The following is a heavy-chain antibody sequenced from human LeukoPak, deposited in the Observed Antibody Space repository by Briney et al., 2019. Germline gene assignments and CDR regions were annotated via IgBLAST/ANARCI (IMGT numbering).Heavy chain of an antibody. CDR1: GLTFSSFA. V-gene: IGHV3-23*01. CDR3: ARGQNIPA. CDR2: ISGNGGST. Sequence: GGSLRLSCAASGLTFSSFAMSWVRQAPGKGLEWVSAISGNGGSTYFADSVKGRFTISRDNSKNTLYLQMNSLRAEDTAVYYCARGQNIPAWGQGTLVTVSS. D-gene: IGHD1/OR15-1a*01. J-gene: IGHJ4*02.